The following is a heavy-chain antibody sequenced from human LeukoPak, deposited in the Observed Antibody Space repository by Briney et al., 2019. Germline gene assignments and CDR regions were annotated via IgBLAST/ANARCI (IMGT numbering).Heavy chain of an antibody. V-gene: IGHV4-4*07. CDR1: GGSISSYY. CDR2: IYTSGST. D-gene: IGHD3-10*01. CDR3: ARNYGFYGSGSYYFDY. Sequence: SETLSLTCTVSGGSISSYYWSWIRQPAGKGLEWIGRIYTSGSTNYNPSLKSRVTMSVDTSKNQFSLKLSSVTAADTAVYYCARNYGFYGSGSYYFDYWGQGTLVTVSS. J-gene: IGHJ4*02.